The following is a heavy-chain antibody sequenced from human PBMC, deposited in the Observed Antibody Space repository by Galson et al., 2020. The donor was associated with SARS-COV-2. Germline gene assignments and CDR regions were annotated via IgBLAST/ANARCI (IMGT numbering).Heavy chain of an antibody. CDR2: ISGSGGST. D-gene: IGHD6-19*01. J-gene: IGHJ4*02. CDR3: AKSGILYSSGWYFFDY. Sequence: GGSLRLSCAASGFTFSSYAMSWVRQAPGKGLEWVSAISGSGGSTYYADSVKGRFTISRDNSKNTLYLQMNSLRAEDTAVYYCAKSGILYSSGWYFFDYWGQGTLVTVSS. V-gene: IGHV3-23*01. CDR1: GFTFSSYA.